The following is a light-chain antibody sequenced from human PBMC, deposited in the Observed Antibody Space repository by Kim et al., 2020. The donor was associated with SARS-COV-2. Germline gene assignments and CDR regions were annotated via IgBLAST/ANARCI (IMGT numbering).Light chain of an antibody. Sequence: NFMLTQPHSVSESPGKTVTISCTRSSGSIASNYVQWFLQRPGSAPTTVIFEDNQRPSGVPDRFSGSIDRSSNTASLTISGLKIEDEADYYCQSYDSSYVVFGGGTQLTVL. V-gene: IGLV6-57*04. CDR3: QSYDSSYVV. CDR1: SGSIASNY. J-gene: IGLJ2*01. CDR2: EDN.